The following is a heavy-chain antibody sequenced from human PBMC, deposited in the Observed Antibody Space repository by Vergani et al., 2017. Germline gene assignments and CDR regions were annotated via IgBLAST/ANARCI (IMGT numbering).Heavy chain of an antibody. CDR2: IRSKANSYAT. J-gene: IGHJ4*02. Sequence: EVQLVESGGGLVQPGGSLRLSCAASGFTFSSYWMSWVRQAPGKGLEWVGRIRSKANSYATAYAASVKGRFTISRDDSKNTAYLQMNSLKTEDTAVYYCTSSKVYDSSGWGQGTLVTVSS. CDR3: TSSKVYDSSG. V-gene: IGHV3-73*01. D-gene: IGHD3-22*01. CDR1: GFTFSSYW.